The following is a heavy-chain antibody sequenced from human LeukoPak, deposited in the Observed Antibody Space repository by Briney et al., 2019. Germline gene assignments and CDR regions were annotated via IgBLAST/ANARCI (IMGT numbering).Heavy chain of an antibody. D-gene: IGHD2-2*01. CDR3: AKDNPIEKVPGLGPGS. CDR1: GFTFSSYA. Sequence: GGSLRLSCAASGFTFSSYAMSWVGQAPGKGLEWVAAISGSGGSTYYADSVEGRFTISRDNSKNTLYLQMNSLRPEDTAVYYCAKDNPIEKVPGLGPGSWGQGTLVTVSS. J-gene: IGHJ5*02. CDR2: ISGSGGST. V-gene: IGHV3-23*01.